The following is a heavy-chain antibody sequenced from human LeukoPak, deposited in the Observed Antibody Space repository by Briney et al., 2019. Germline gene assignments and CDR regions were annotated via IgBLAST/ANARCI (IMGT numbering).Heavy chain of an antibody. D-gene: IGHD3-10*01. CDR3: TTDLGTYYHGSQRLIPIDY. Sequence: GGSLRLSCVDSGFTFTNAWMSWVRQAPGKGLEWIGRIKSKTDGETTNYAEPVRGRFTISRDDSKSAVYLQMNSLKIEDTAVYYCTTDLGTYYHGSQRLIPIDYWGQGTLVTVSS. CDR1: GFTFTNAW. CDR2: IKSKTDGETT. J-gene: IGHJ4*02. V-gene: IGHV3-15*01.